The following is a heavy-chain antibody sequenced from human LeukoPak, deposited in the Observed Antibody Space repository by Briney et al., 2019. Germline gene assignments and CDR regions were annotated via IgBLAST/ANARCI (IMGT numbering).Heavy chain of an antibody. V-gene: IGHV3-30*04. CDR3: ARENRAGAFDI. CDR2: ISYDGSNK. D-gene: IGHD2/OR15-2a*01. Sequence: GRSLRLFCAASGFPVSSFAMHWVRQAPGKGLEWVAVISYDGSNKYYADSVTGRFTISRDNSKNTPYLQMNSLRAEDTAVYSCARENRAGAFDIWGQGTMVTVSS. J-gene: IGHJ3*02. CDR1: GFPVSSFA.